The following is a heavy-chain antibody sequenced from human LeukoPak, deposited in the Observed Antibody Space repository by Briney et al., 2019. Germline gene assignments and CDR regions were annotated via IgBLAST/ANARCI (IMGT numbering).Heavy chain of an antibody. Sequence: ASVKVSCKASGGTFGSYAITWVRQAPGQGLEWMGGIIPIFGTANYAQKFQGRVTITTDESTSTAYMELSSLRSEDTAVYYCARERTMIVAAFDIWGQGTMVTVSS. CDR2: IIPIFGTA. J-gene: IGHJ3*02. CDR1: GGTFGSYA. V-gene: IGHV1-69*05. D-gene: IGHD3-22*01. CDR3: ARERTMIVAAFDI.